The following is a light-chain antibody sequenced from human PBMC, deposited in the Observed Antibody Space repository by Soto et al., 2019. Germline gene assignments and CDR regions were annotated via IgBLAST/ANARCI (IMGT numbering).Light chain of an antibody. Sequence: DIQMTQSPSSLSASVGDRVTITCRASQGISNSLAWYQQNAGKSPKLLIYAASNLQSGVPSRFSDSGSGTDFSLTISSLQPEDVATYYCQTSNSARVTFGGGTKVEIK. V-gene: IGKV1-27*01. CDR3: QTSNSARVT. CDR2: AAS. CDR1: QGISNS. J-gene: IGKJ4*01.